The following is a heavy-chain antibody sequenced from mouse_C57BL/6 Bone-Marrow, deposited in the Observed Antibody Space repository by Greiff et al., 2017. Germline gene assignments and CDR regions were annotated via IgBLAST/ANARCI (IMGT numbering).Heavy chain of an antibody. V-gene: IGHV1-82*01. CDR3: ARMGLRPYYFDY. J-gene: IGHJ2*01. D-gene: IGHD2-2*01. CDR2: IYPGDGDT. Sequence: QVQLQQSGPELVKPGASVKISCKASGYAFSSSWMNWVKQRPGKGLEWIGRIYPGDGDTNYNGKFKGKATLTADKSSSTAYMQLSSLTSEYSAVYFCARMGLRPYYFDYWGQGTTLTVSS. CDR1: GYAFSSSW.